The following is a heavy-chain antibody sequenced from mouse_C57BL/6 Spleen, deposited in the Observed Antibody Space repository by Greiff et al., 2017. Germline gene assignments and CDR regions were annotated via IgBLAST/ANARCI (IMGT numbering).Heavy chain of an antibody. Sequence: QVQLQQPGAELVKPGASVKLSCKASGYTFTSYWMQWVKQRPGQGLEWIGEIDPSDSYTNYNQKFKGKATLTVDTSSSTAYMQLSSLTSEDSAVYYCARQLNAMDYWCQGTSVTVSS. D-gene: IGHD3-2*02. CDR3: ARQLNAMDY. V-gene: IGHV1-50*01. J-gene: IGHJ4*01. CDR1: GYTFTSYW. CDR2: IDPSDSYT.